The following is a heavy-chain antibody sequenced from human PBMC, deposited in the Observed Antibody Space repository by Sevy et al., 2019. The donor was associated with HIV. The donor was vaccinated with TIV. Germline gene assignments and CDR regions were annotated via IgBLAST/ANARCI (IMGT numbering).Heavy chain of an antibody. Sequence: SETLSLTCTVSGGSISSNYWNWIQQSPGKGLEWIGYIYYTGSTNYNPSLKSRVTISVDTSKNQFSLKLTSVTAADTAVYYCARERMSGRYYGMDVWGQGTTVTVSS. CDR2: IYYTGST. J-gene: IGHJ6*02. CDR3: ARERMSGRYYGMDV. CDR1: GGSISSNY. V-gene: IGHV4-59*01. D-gene: IGHD1-20*01.